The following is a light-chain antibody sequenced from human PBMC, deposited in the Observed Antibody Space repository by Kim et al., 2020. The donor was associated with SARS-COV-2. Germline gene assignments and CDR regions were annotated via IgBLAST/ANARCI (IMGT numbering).Light chain of an antibody. J-gene: IGLJ2*01. V-gene: IGLV2-23*02. CDR2: DVS. Sequence: QSALTQPASVSGSPGQSITISCTGTSSDVGKYNLVSWYQHHPDKAPKFIIYDVSKRPSGVSPRFSGAKSGNTAYLTISGLQAEDEADYYCCSHTSGTTSVFGGGTQLTVL. CDR3: CSHTSGTTSV. CDR1: SSDVGKYNL.